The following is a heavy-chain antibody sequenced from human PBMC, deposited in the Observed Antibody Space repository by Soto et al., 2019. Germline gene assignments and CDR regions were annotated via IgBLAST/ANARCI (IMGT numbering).Heavy chain of an antibody. CDR2: IYYSGST. D-gene: IGHD3-3*01. CDR3: ARQDFWSGYWSFDY. Sequence: PSETLSLTCTVSGGSISSYYWGWIRQPPGKGLEWIGYIYYSGSTNYNPSLKSRVTISVDTSKNQFSLKLSSVTAADTAVYYCARQDFWSGYWSFDYWGQGTLVTVSS. CDR1: GGSISSYY. V-gene: IGHV4-59*08. J-gene: IGHJ4*02.